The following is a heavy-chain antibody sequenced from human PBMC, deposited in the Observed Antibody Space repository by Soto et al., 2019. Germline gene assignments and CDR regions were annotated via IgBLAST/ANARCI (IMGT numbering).Heavy chain of an antibody. CDR2: VYWNDDK. V-gene: IGHV2-5*01. CDR3: AHQGDYSTSITPEFDY. Sequence: QITLKESGPTLLKPTQTLTLTCSFSGFSLTTSEEGVGWIRQPPGTALEWLALVYWNDDKRYRPSLKSRLTITKDTSKNQVVLIMTNMDPLDTGTYYCAHQGDYSTSITPEFDYCGQGALVTGSS. D-gene: IGHD2-2*01. CDR1: GFSLTTSEEG. J-gene: IGHJ4*02.